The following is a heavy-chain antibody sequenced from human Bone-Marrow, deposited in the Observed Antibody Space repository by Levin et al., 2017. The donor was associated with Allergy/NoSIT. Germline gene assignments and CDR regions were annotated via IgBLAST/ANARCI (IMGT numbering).Heavy chain of an antibody. V-gene: IGHV3-30-3*01. J-gene: IGHJ4*02. D-gene: IGHD2-21*01. CDR3: ARGGTWHIVVVIAPPDDENYFDY. Sequence: QDPGKGLEWVAVISYDGSNKYYADSVKGRFTISRDNSKNTLYLQMNSLRAEDTAVYYCARGGTWHIVVVIAPPDDENYFDYWGQGTLVTVSS. CDR2: ISYDGSNK.